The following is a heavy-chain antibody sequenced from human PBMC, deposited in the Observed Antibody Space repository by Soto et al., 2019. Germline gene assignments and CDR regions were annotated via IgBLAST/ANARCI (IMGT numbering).Heavy chain of an antibody. Sequence: QVHLVQSGAEVKKPGASVKVSCKASGFTFTSYAITWVRQAPGQGLEWMGWISAYNGNTKYAQNLQGRVTMTTASSTSTADVDLGNLTADDTAVYFWARHFTVWPPDGVESWGQGTLVTVSA. D-gene: IGHD3-9*01. CDR3: ARHFTVWPPDGVES. J-gene: IGHJ4*02. CDR1: GFTFTSYA. V-gene: IGHV1-18*01. CDR2: ISAYNGNT.